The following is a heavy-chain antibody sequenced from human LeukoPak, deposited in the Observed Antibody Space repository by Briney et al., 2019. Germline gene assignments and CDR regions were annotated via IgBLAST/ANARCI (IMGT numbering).Heavy chain of an antibody. Sequence: PGRSLRLSCAASGFTFSNYVMHWVRQAPGKGLEWVAVIRYDASEKYYADSVKGRFTISRDNPKNTLYLQMNSLRAEDTAVYYCAKEITGVLDVWGPGTTVIVSS. CDR1: GFTFSNYV. D-gene: IGHD3-16*01. V-gene: IGHV3-30*18. CDR3: AKEITGVLDV. J-gene: IGHJ6*02. CDR2: IRYDASEK.